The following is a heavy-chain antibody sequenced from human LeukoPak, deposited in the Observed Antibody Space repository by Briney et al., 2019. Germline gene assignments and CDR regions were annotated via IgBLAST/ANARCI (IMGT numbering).Heavy chain of an antibody. J-gene: IGHJ4*02. CDR3: ARSGFAWGGRDFDY. Sequence: GGSLRLSCAASGFTFSSCSMNWVRQAPGKGLEWVSSISSSSSYIYYADSVKGRFTISRDNAKNSLYLQMNSLRAEDTAVYYCARSGFAWGGRDFDYWGQGTLVTVSS. D-gene: IGHD3-16*01. CDR2: ISSSSSYI. V-gene: IGHV3-21*01. CDR1: GFTFSSCS.